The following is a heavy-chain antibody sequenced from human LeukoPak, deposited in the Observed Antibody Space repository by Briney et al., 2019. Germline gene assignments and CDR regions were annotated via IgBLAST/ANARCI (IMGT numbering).Heavy chain of an antibody. CDR1: GESFSGYY. D-gene: IGHD6-13*01. CDR2: INHSGST. CDR3: ASSRIAAAGGFDY. J-gene: IGHJ4*02. V-gene: IGHV4-34*01. Sequence: SETLSLTCAVYGESFSGYYWSWIRQPPGKGLEWIGEINHSGSTNYNPSLKSRVTISVDTSKNQFSLKLSSVTAADTAVYYCASSRIAAAGGFDYWGQGTLVTVSS.